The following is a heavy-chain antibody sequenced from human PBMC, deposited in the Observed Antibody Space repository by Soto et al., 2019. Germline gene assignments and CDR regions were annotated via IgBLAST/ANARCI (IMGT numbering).Heavy chain of an antibody. Sequence: QVQLQESGPGLVTPSETLSLTCTVSGGPISTDYCSWIRQPPGKGLEWIGYIYSSGTTDYNPSLKNRVTISIDTSKNQFSLNLSSVTAADTAVYYCARHPQWLIRGWFDPWGQGTLVTVSS. CDR3: ARHPQWLIRGWFDP. CDR1: GGPISTDY. D-gene: IGHD6-19*01. V-gene: IGHV4-59*08. CDR2: IYSSGTT. J-gene: IGHJ5*02.